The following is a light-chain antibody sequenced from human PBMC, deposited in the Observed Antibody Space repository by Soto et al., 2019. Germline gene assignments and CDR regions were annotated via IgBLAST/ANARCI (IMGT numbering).Light chain of an antibody. V-gene: IGKV1-27*01. CDR1: QDISKY. CDR3: QKYNNVSGM. J-gene: IGKJ1*01. Sequence: DIQMTQSPSSLSASVGDRITISCRASQDISKYLAWYQQKPGKVPNVLISGSSTLQSGVPSRIRGSGSGTDFAVTIDSLQLDYVASYYCQKYNNVSGMFGQGTKVDIK. CDR2: GSS.